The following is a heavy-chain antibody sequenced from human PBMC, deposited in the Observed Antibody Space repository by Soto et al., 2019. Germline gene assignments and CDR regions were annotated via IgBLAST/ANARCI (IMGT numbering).Heavy chain of an antibody. Sequence: QVQLVQSGAEVKKPGASVKVSCKASGYTFTSYGISWVRQAPGQGLEWMGWISADNGNTNYAQKLQGRVTMTTDTATSTAYMELRSLRSDDTAVYYCARDQGYYGSGSHQGYWGQGTLVTVSS. CDR1: GYTFTSYG. D-gene: IGHD3-10*01. V-gene: IGHV1-18*01. CDR3: ARDQGYYGSGSHQGY. J-gene: IGHJ4*02. CDR2: ISADNGNT.